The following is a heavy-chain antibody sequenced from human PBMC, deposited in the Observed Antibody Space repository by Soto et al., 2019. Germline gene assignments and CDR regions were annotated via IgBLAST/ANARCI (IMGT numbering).Heavy chain of an antibody. Sequence: ASVKVSCKASGGGNLRDYRTTWVRRAPGQGLEWMGGIIPKLGSANYAQEFQGRVTITADWSTNSVYMELRSLRSDDTAVYYCGRDIKRLGCCGYSYGVPEYWGQGTLVTVSS. CDR3: GRDIKRLGCCGYSYGVPEY. V-gene: IGHV1-69*10. CDR1: GGGNLRDYR. D-gene: IGHD5-18*01. J-gene: IGHJ4*02. CDR2: IIPKLGSA.